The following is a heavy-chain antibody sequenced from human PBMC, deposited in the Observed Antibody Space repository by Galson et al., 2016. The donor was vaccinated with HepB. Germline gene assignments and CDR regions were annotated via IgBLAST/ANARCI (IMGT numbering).Heavy chain of an antibody. CDR2: ISSDGSNQ. V-gene: IGHV3-30-3*01. J-gene: IGHJ4*02. CDR1: GFTFTQHP. Sequence: SLRLSCAASGFTFTQHPMHWVRQAPGKGLEWVALISSDGSNQLYADSVKGRFTISRDNSKDTLNLQMKSLGTEDTAMYYCARDHISGRGPFFDYWGQGIPVTVSS. D-gene: IGHD5-12*01. CDR3: ARDHISGRGPFFDY.